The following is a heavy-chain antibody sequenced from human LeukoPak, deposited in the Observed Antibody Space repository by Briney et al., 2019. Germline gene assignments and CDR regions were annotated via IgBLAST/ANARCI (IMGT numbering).Heavy chain of an antibody. CDR1: EFTFSSYW. CDR3: ARGVPTPSGQNGDVFDI. CDR2: IKQDGSEK. J-gene: IGHJ3*02. D-gene: IGHD6-19*01. V-gene: IGHV3-7*03. Sequence: GGSLRLSCAASEFTFSSYWMSWVRQAPGKGLEWVANIKQDGSEKYYVDSVKGRFTISRDNAKNSLYLQMNSLRAEDTAVYYCARGVPTPSGQNGDVFDIWGQGTMVTVSS.